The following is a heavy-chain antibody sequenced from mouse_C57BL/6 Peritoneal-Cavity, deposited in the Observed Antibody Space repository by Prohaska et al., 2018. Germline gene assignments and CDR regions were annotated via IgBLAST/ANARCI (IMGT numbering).Heavy chain of an antibody. CDR3: ARQLGTSFDY. CDR2: INPDSSTI. D-gene: IGHD4-1*02. CDR1: GIDFSRYW. J-gene: IGHJ2*01. V-gene: IGHV4-1*01. Sequence: EVKLLQSGGGLVQPGGSLKLSCVASGIDFSRYWMSWVRRDPGKGLEWIGEINPDSSTINYAPSLKDKFIISRDNAKNTLYLQMSKVRSEDTALDYCARQLGTSFDYWGQGTTLTVSS.